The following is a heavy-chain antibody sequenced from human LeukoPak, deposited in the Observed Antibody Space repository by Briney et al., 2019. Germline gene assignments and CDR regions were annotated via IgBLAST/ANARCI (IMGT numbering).Heavy chain of an antibody. CDR3: AKGSYYDSSGSFYFDY. D-gene: IGHD3-22*01. Sequence: GGSLRLSCAASGFTFSSYGMHWVRQAPGKGLEWVAVIWYDGSNKYYADSVKGRFTISRDNSKNTLYVQMNSLGTEDTAAYYCAKGSYYDSSGSFYFDYWGQGTLVTVSS. CDR2: IWYDGSNK. V-gene: IGHV3-33*06. CDR1: GFTFSSYG. J-gene: IGHJ4*02.